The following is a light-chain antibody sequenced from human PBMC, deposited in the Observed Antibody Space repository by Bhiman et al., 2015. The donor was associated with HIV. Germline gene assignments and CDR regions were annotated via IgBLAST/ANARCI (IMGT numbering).Light chain of an antibody. CDR2: EDN. Sequence: NFMLTQPHSVSESPGKTVTISCTRSSGSIASNYVQWYQQRPGSSPTTVIYEDNQRPSGVPDRFSGSIDRSSNSASLTISGLKTEDEADYYCQSYDNSNSYVVFGGGTRLTVL. J-gene: IGLJ2*01. CDR3: QSYDNSNSYVV. V-gene: IGLV6-57*01. CDR1: SGSIASNY.